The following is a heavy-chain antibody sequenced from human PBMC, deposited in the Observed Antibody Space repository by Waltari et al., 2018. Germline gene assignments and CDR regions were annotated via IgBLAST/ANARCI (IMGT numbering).Heavy chain of an antibody. J-gene: IGHJ4*02. CDR1: GGTFSSYA. Sequence: QVQLVQSGAEVKKPGSSVKVSCKASGGTFSSYAISWVRQAPGQGLEWMGGIIPILGIANYAQKFQGRVTITADESTSTAYMELSSLRSEDTAVYYCAGSEDGHTQIAVYWGQGTLVTVSS. V-gene: IGHV1-69*04. CDR2: IIPILGIA. D-gene: IGHD6-13*01. CDR3: AGSEDGHTQIAVY.